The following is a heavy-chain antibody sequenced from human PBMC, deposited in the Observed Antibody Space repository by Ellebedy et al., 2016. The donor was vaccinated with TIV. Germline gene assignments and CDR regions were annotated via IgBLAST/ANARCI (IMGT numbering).Heavy chain of an antibody. J-gene: IGHJ4*02. Sequence: GESLKISCKISGYNFSNNWISWVRQKPGKGLEWMGRIHPSDSATDYRPSFRGHVTMSVDKSISFAFLQWSSLQASDTAMYYCARRGDSDFDSWGQGTVVTVSP. CDR2: IHPSDSAT. D-gene: IGHD4-17*01. CDR3: ARRGDSDFDS. CDR1: GYNFSNNW. V-gene: IGHV5-10-1*01.